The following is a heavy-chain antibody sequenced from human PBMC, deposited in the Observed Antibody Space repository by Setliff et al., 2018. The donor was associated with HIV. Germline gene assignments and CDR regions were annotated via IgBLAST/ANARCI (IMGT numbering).Heavy chain of an antibody. CDR3: ATRRDGYRDSFDI. Sequence: SETLSLTWTVSGGFISSYYWSWIRQPPGKGLEWIGYVYGSGSTNYNPSLKSRVTISVDTSRDQFSLKVTSVTAADTAVYYCATRRDGYRDSFDIWGQGTVVTVSS. V-gene: IGHV4-59*01. CDR2: VYGSGST. CDR1: GGFISSYY. D-gene: IGHD2-21*01. J-gene: IGHJ3*02.